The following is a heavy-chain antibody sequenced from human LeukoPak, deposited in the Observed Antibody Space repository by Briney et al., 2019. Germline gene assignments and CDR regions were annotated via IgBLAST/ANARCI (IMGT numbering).Heavy chain of an antibody. V-gene: IGHV3-53*01. CDR3: ARGSRSPSGTYHYYFDY. J-gene: IGHJ4*02. Sequence: GGSLRLSCAASGFTVSSNYMSWVRQAPGKGLEWVSVVFSGGTTYYADSVKGRFTISRDNSKNTLYLQMNSLRAEDTAVYYCARGSRSPSGTYHYYFDYWGQGTLVTVSS. CDR1: GFTVSSNY. CDR2: VFSGGTT. D-gene: IGHD1-26*01.